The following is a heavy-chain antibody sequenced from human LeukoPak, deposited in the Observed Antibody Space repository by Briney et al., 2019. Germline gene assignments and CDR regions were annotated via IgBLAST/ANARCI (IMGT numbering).Heavy chain of an antibody. J-gene: IGHJ4*02. D-gene: IGHD6-19*01. Sequence: ASVKVSCKASGYIFTNYGISWVRQAPGQGLEWMGWVSAYDANTNYAQKLQGRLTMTTDRSTTTAYMELRSLRSDDTAVYYCARGDSSGWYDYWGQGTLVTVSS. CDR3: ARGDSSGWYDY. CDR2: VSAYDANT. V-gene: IGHV1-18*01. CDR1: GYIFTNYG.